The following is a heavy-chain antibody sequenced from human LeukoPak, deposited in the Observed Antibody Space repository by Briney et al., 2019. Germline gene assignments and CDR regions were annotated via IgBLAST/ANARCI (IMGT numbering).Heavy chain of an antibody. CDR1: GLGRSFKETW. Sequence: PGGSLRISCSASGLGRSFKETWMSWVRRAPGKGLEWIGRIKGKPDGGAIDYIAPVRGRFSISRDDSKNLVFLQMDSLKIEDIAVYYCTTDPRYWGQGTMVTVSS. V-gene: IGHV3-15*01. CDR3: TTDPRY. CDR2: IKGKPDGGAI. J-gene: IGHJ4*02.